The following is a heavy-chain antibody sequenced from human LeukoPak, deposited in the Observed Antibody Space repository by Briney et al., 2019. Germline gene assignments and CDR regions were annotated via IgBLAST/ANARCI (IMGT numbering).Heavy chain of an antibody. CDR2: ISAYNGST. CDR1: GYTFTSYG. Sequence: ASVKVSCKASGYTFTSYGISWVRQAPGQGLEWMGWISAYNGSTNYAQKLQGRVTMTTDTSTSTAYMELRSLRSDDTAVYYCARFRLRLGEFYFDYWGQGTLVTVSS. D-gene: IGHD3-16*01. J-gene: IGHJ4*02. V-gene: IGHV1-18*01. CDR3: ARFRLRLGEFYFDY.